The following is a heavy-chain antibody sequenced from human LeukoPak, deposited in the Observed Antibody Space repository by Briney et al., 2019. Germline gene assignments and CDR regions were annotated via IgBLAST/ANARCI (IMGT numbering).Heavy chain of an antibody. V-gene: IGHV3-66*01. Sequence: PGGSLRLSCAASGFSVNGNYVSWVRQAPGKGLEWVSIVYSGGSTYYEDSVKGRFTISRDTSKNTVYLQMNSLRAEDTAVYYCARGLRTLFYFDFWGQGTLVTVAS. CDR2: VYSGGST. CDR3: ARGLRTLFYFDF. J-gene: IGHJ4*02. CDR1: GFSVNGNY.